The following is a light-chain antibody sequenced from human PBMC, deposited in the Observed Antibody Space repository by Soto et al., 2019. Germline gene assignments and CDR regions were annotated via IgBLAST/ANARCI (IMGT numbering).Light chain of an antibody. CDR1: QSVSSSY. V-gene: IGKV3-20*01. Sequence: EIVLTQSPGTLSLSPGERATLSCRASQSVSSSYLAWYQQKPGQAPRLLIYVASSRATGIPDRFSGSGSGTDFTLTISRMEPEDFAVYYCQQYGRTFGQGTKVELK. CDR2: VAS. CDR3: QQYGRT. J-gene: IGKJ1*01.